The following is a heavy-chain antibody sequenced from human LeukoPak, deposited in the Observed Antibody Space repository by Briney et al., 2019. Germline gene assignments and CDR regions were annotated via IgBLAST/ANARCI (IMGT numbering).Heavy chain of an antibody. V-gene: IGHV1-69*05. CDR2: IIPIFGTA. D-gene: IGHD1-26*01. CDR3: AGWSGSSGERAFDI. CDR1: GGTFSSYA. J-gene: IGHJ3*02. Sequence: ASVKVSCKASGGTFSSYAISWVRQAPGQGLEWMGGIIPIFGTANYAQKFQGRVTITTDESTSTAYMELSSLRSEDTAVYYCAGWSGSSGERAFDIWGQGTMVTVSS.